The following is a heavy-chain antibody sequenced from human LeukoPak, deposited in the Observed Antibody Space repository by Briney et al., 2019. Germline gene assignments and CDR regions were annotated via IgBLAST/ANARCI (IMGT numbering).Heavy chain of an antibody. CDR3: AKDATNGYSTDNWFDP. J-gene: IGHJ5*02. Sequence: GGPLRLSCAASGFTFDDYAMHWVRQAPGKGLEWVSGISWNSGSIGYADSVKGRFTISRDNAKNSLYLQMNSLRAEDTALYYCAKDATNGYSTDNWFDPWGQGTLVTVSS. CDR2: ISWNSGSI. CDR1: GFTFDDYA. V-gene: IGHV3-9*01. D-gene: IGHD6-13*01.